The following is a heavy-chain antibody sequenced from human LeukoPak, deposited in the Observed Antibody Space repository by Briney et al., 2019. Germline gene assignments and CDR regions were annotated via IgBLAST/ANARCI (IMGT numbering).Heavy chain of an antibody. CDR2: IIPIFGTA. CDR1: GGTFSSYA. J-gene: IGHJ4*02. Sequence: ASVKVSCKASGGTFSSYAISWVRQARGQGLEWMGGIIPIFGTANYAQKFQGRVTITADKSTSTAYMELSSLRSEDTAVYYCARDYSSSWYFDPWGQGTLVTVSS. CDR3: ARDYSSSWYFDP. V-gene: IGHV1-69*06. D-gene: IGHD6-13*01.